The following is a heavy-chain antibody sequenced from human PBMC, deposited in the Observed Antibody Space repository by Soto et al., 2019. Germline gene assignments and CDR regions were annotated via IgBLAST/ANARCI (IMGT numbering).Heavy chain of an antibody. V-gene: IGHV3-53*01. CDR3: ARVNPPYP. Sequence: GGSLRLSXAASGLTVSSNSMSWVRQAPGKGLEWVSFFYSSGGTYYADSVKGRFTISRDSSKNTLYLQMNSLRVEDTAMYYCARVNPPYPWGQGTLVTVS. CDR1: GLTVSSNS. CDR2: FYSSGGT. J-gene: IGHJ5*02.